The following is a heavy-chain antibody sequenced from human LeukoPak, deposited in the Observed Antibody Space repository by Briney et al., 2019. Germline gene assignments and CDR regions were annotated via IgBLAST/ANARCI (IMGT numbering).Heavy chain of an antibody. CDR3: ARDRRRGIDAFDI. CDR2: ISYDGSNK. CDR1: GFTFSSYA. J-gene: IGHJ3*02. Sequence: GGSLRLSCAASGFTFSSYAMHWVRQAPGKGLEWVAVISYDGSNKYYADSVKGRFTISRGNAKNSLYLQMNSLRAEDTAVYYCARDRRRGIDAFDIWGQGTMVTVSS. D-gene: IGHD2-21*01. V-gene: IGHV3-30-3*01.